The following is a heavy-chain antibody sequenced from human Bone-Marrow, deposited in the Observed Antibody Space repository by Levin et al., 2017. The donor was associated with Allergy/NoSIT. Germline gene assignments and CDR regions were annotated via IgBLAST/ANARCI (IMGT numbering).Heavy chain of an antibody. CDR1: GYMFSNYG. V-gene: IGHV1-18*01. CDR2: ISGYNGNT. CDR3: ARQGYATTWNKEFFFDY. J-gene: IGHJ4*02. D-gene: IGHD1/OR15-1a*01. Sequence: GESLKISCKASGYMFSNYGINWVRQAPGQGLEWIGWISGYNGNTKSTENLHGRLTMTTDRSTATAYMELRNLISDDTAVYYCARQGYATTWNKEFFFDYWGQGALVTVSS.